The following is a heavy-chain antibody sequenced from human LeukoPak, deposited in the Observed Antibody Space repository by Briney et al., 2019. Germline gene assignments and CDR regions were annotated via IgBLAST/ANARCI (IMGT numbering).Heavy chain of an antibody. V-gene: IGHV4-34*01. Sequence: PSETLSLTCAVYGGSFSAYYRSWIRQPPGKGLEWIGEINHRGSTNYNPSHKSQDTISVDTSKSQFSLKLSAVTGAETAVYYCAGRLRGLYCDYWGQGTLDTVSS. CDR2: INHRGST. J-gene: IGHJ4*02. D-gene: IGHD3-16*01. CDR1: GGSFSAYY. CDR3: AGRLRGLYCDY.